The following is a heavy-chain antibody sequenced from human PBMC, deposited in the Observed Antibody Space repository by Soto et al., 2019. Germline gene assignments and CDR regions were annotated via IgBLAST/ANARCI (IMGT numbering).Heavy chain of an antibody. CDR1: GGSISSYY. CDR3: AREGRAARYYYYGMDV. D-gene: IGHD6-6*01. V-gene: IGHV4-59*01. CDR2: SYYSGST. J-gene: IGHJ6*02. Sequence: QVQLQESGPGLVKPSETLSLTCTVSGGSISSYYWSWIRQPPGKGLEWIGYSYYSGSTNYNPSLLSRVTISVDTSKNQFSPKLSSVTAADSAVYYCAREGRAARYYYYGMDVWGQGTTVTVSS.